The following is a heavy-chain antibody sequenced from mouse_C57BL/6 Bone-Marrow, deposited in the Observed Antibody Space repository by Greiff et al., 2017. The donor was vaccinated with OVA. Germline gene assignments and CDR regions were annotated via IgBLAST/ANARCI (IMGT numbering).Heavy chain of an antibody. CDR2: INSDGGST. D-gene: IGHD2-5*01. Sequence: EVKLVESGGGLVQPGESLKLSCESNEYEFPSHDMAWVRKTPEKRLELVAAINSDGGSTYYPDTMERRFIISRDNTKKTLYLQMSSLRSEDTALYYCAHSKRGYYFDYWGQGTTLTVSS. CDR3: AHSKRGYYFDY. CDR1: EYEFPSHD. V-gene: IGHV5-2*01. J-gene: IGHJ2*01.